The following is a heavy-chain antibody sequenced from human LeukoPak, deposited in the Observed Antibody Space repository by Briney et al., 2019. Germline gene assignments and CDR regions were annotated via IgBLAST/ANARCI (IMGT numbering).Heavy chain of an antibody. D-gene: IGHD2-15*01. V-gene: IGHV3-23*01. CDR3: AKTPRYCSGGSCYGGYFDY. J-gene: IGHJ4*02. CDR1: GFTFSSYA. CDR2: ISGSGGST. Sequence: PGGSLRLSCAASGFTFSSYAISWVRQAPGKGLGWVSAISGSGGSTYYADSVKGRFTISRDNSKNTLYVQMNSLRAEVTAVYYCAKTPRYCSGGSCYGGYFDYWGQGTLVTVSS.